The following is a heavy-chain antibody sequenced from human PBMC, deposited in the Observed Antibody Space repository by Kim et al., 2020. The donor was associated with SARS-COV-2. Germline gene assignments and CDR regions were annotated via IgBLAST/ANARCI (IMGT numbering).Heavy chain of an antibody. Sequence: STTSADSGKGRFTISRDNANNTLYLQMNSLRAEDTAVYYCARGNYHGMDVWGQGTTVTVSS. V-gene: IGHV3-74*01. CDR3: ARGNYHGMDV. CDR2: ST. J-gene: IGHJ6*02.